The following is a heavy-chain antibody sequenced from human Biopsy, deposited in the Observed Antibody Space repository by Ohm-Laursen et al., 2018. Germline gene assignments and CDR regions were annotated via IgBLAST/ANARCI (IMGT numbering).Heavy chain of an antibody. J-gene: IGHJ4*02. CDR1: GFIFSTYS. Sequence: SLRLSCAAPGFIFSTYSMNWVRQAPGKGLDWTSSIDSSAASTFYADSVKGRFTISRDNSKNTLFLQMNSLRAADTAIYYCASDLNGDPSAFDYWGQGTPVTVSS. D-gene: IGHD4-17*01. V-gene: IGHV3-23*01. CDR3: ASDLNGDPSAFDY. CDR2: IDSSAAST.